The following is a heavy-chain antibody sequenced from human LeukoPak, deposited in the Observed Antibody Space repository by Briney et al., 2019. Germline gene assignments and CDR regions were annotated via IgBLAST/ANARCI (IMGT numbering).Heavy chain of an antibody. V-gene: IGHV1-69*05. CDR2: IILIFGTA. CDR1: GYTFITSG. CDR3: AREGRDYYGSGSYYEVPFDY. Sequence: SVMVSCKASGYTFITSGITWVRQAPGQGLEWMGGIILIFGTANYAQKFQGRVTITTDESTSTAYMELSSLRSEDTAVYYCAREGRDYYGSGSYYEVPFDYWGQGTLVTVSS. J-gene: IGHJ4*02. D-gene: IGHD3-10*01.